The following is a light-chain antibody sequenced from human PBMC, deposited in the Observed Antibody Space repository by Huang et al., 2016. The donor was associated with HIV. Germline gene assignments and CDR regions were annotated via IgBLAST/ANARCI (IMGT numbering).Light chain of an antibody. CDR1: QSISYW. CDR2: KSS. J-gene: IGKJ1*01. CDR3: QQYHSYSWT. Sequence: DIQTTQSPSTLSASVGDRVTITCRASQSISYWLAWYQQKPGKAPNLLIYKSSSLQSGVPSRFSGSGSGTEFTLTISSLQPDDFASYYCQQYHSYSWTFGQGTKVEIK. V-gene: IGKV1-5*03.